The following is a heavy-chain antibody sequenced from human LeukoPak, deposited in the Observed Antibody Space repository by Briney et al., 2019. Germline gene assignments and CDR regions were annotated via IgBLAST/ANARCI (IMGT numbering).Heavy chain of an antibody. CDR2: IYYSGST. Sequence: PSETLSLTCTVSGGSISSYYWSWLRQPPGKGLEWIGYIYYSGSTNYNPSLKSRVTISVDTSKNPFSLKLSSVTAADTAVYYCARTGDYGPYFDYWGQGTLVTVSS. CDR1: GGSISSYY. J-gene: IGHJ4*02. D-gene: IGHD4-17*01. CDR3: ARTGDYGPYFDY. V-gene: IGHV4-59*01.